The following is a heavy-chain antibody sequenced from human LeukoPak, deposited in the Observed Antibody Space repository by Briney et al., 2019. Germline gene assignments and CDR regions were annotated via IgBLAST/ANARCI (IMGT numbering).Heavy chain of an antibody. CDR1: GYTFTSYG. D-gene: IGHD2-2*01. CDR3: ASVEDIVVVPAAMGFDY. CDR2: ISAYNGNT. Sequence: GASVKVSCKASGYTFTSYGISWVRQAPGQGLEWMGWISAYNGNTNYAQKLQGRVTMTTDKSTSTAYMELSSLRSEDTAVYYCASVEDIVVVPAAMGFDYWGQGTLVTVSS. J-gene: IGHJ4*02. V-gene: IGHV1-18*01.